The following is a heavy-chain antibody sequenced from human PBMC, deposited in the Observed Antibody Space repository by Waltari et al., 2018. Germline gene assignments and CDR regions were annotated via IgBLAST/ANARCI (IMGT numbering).Heavy chain of an antibody. V-gene: IGHV3-30*02. Sequence: QVQLVESGGGVVQPGGSLRLSCAASGFTFSSYGMHWVRQAPGKGLEWVAFIRYDGSNKYYADSVKGRFTISRDNSKNTLYLQMNSLRAEDTAVYYCAKVGSSWYDAFDIWGQGTMVTVSS. D-gene: IGHD6-13*01. CDR2: IRYDGSNK. CDR3: AKVGSSWYDAFDI. J-gene: IGHJ3*02. CDR1: GFTFSSYG.